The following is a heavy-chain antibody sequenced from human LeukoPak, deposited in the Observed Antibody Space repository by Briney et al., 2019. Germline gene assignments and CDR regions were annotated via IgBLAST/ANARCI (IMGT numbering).Heavy chain of an antibody. CDR1: GYTFTGYY. D-gene: IGHD3-10*01. J-gene: IGHJ4*02. CDR3: ARSPYGSGSYPQY. V-gene: IGHV1-2*02. CDR2: INPNSGGT. Sequence: ASVKVSCKASGYTFTGYYMHWVRQAPGQGLEWMGWINPNSGGTNYAQRFQGRVTMTRDTSISTAYMERSRLRSDDTAVYYCARSPYGSGSYPQYWGQGTLVTVSS.